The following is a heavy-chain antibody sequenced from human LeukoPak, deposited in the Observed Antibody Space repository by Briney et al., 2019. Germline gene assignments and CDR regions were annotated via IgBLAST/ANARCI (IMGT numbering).Heavy chain of an antibody. CDR1: GGSISSYY. J-gene: IGHJ4*02. CDR3: AGHHPRNTVDF. Sequence: SETLSLTCTVSGGSISSYYWSWIRQPPGMGLEWIAYISDIGSINYNPSLKSRVTISLDTSKNQFSLELSSVTAADTAVYYCAGHHPRNTVDFWGQGTLVTVSS. D-gene: IGHD2/OR15-2a*01. V-gene: IGHV4-59*08. CDR2: ISDIGSI.